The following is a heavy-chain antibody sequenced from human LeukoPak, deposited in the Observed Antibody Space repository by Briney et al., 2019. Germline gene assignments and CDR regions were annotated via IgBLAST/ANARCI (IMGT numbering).Heavy chain of an antibody. Sequence: PGGSLRLSCXASGFTFSSYSMNWVRQAPGKGLEWGSYISGSSSTIYYADSVKGRFTISRDNGKNTLYLQMNSLRAEDTAVYYCARGSTYYDSSGQVPFDYWGQGTLVTVSS. CDR2: ISGSSSTI. CDR3: ARGSTYYDSSGQVPFDY. D-gene: IGHD3-22*01. J-gene: IGHJ4*02. CDR1: GFTFSSYS. V-gene: IGHV3-48*01.